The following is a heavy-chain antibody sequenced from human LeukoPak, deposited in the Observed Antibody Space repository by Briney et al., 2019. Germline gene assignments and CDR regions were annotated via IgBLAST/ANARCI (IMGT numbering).Heavy chain of an antibody. CDR2: IRNKANGGTT. J-gene: IGHJ4*02. D-gene: IGHD6-19*01. V-gene: IGHV3-71*01. Sequence: WGSLRLSCASSGFTFSDYYMTRGRQAPGKGLEWVGFIRNKANGGTTEWPTSVKGRFTISRDDSKTITYLQMNSLRAEDTGVYYCAKGQPKWLPPPKYHFDYWGQGTLVTVSS. CDR3: AKGQPKWLPPPKYHFDY. CDR1: GFTFSDYY.